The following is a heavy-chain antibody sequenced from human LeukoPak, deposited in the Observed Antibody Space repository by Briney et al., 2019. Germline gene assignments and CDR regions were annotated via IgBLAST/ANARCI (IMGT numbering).Heavy chain of an antibody. CDR2: IKSKTDGGTT. J-gene: IGHJ4*02. V-gene: IGHV3-15*01. CDR3: ARGLAAAGNY. CDR1: GLTFSNAW. Sequence: GGSLRLSCAASGLTFSNAWMSWVRQAPGKGLEWVGRIKSKTDGGTTDYGAPVKGRFIISRDDSKNTLYLQMNGLKIEDTAVYYCARGLAAAGNYWGQGTLVTVSS. D-gene: IGHD6-13*01.